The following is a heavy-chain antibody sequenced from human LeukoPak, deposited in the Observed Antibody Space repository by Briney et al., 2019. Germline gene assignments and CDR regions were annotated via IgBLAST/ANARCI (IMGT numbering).Heavy chain of an antibody. CDR2: INTNTGNP. D-gene: IGHD5-18*01. CDR1: GYTFTSYG. J-gene: IGHJ4*02. V-gene: IGHV7-4-1*02. Sequence: GASVKVSCKASGYTFTSYGISWVRQAPGQGLEWMGWINTNTGNPTYAQGFTGRFVFSLDTSVSTAYLQISSLKAEDTAVYYCARGLSRGHSYGYGYWGQGTLVTVSS. CDR3: ARGLSRGHSYGYGY.